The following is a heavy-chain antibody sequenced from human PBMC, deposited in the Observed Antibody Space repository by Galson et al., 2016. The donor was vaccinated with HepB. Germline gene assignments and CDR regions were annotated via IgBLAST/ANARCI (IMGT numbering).Heavy chain of an antibody. CDR1: GDSITTYS. Sequence: SETLSLPCTVTGDSITTYSLNWIRQPPGKGLEWIGYSFQSGYTDLNPPFKSRVTIAVDKSRDVFSLRLSSMAAADAAMYFGATLYWAEGDAFDVWGQGTPVTVSS. D-gene: IGHD2-15*01. CDR3: ATLYWAEGDAFDV. V-gene: IGHV4-59*01. J-gene: IGHJ3*01. CDR2: SFQSGYT.